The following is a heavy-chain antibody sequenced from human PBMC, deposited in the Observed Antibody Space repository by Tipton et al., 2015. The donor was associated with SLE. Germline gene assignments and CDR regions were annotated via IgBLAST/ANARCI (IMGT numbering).Heavy chain of an antibody. J-gene: IGHJ6*02. CDR1: GGSMNSYY. V-gene: IGHV4-59*01. CDR3: ARGSYVTVSCRGGYYNLDV. D-gene: IGHD3-16*01. Sequence: TLSLTCTVSGGSMNSYYWSWIRQPPGKGLEWIGCIYNSESTNHNPSLRSRVTISVDTSKNQFSLRLSSVTAADTAVYYCARGSYVTVSCRGGYYNLDVWGQGTTVTVSS. CDR2: IYNSEST.